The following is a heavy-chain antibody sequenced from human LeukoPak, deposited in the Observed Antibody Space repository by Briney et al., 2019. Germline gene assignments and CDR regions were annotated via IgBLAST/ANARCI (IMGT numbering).Heavy chain of an antibody. CDR2: INPNSGGT. CDR3: ARGVDTEYGHL. D-gene: IGHD5-18*01. J-gene: IGHJ5*02. CDR1: GYTFTGYY. Sequence: ASVKVSCKASGYTFTGYYMHWVRQAPGQGLEWMGWINPNSGGTNYAQTFQGRVTMTRDTSISTAYMELSRLRSDDTAVYYCARGVDTEYGHLWGQGTLVTVSS. V-gene: IGHV1-2*02.